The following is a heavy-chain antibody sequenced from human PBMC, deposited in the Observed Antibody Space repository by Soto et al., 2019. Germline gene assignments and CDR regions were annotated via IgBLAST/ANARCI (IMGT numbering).Heavy chain of an antibody. CDR1: GGSISSYY. J-gene: IGHJ5*02. CDR3: ASQARGSTRGWFDP. D-gene: IGHD2-2*01. Sequence: QVQLQESGPGLVKPSETLSLTCTVSGGSISSYYWSWIRQPPGKGLEWIGYIYYSGSTNYNPYLKSRVTISVDTSKNQFSLKLSSVTAADTAVYYCASQARGSTRGWFDPWGQGTLVTVSS. CDR2: IYYSGST. V-gene: IGHV4-59*01.